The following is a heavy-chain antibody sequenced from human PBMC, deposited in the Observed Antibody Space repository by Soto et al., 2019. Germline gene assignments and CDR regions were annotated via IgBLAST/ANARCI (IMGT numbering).Heavy chain of an antibody. CDR2: IGGSGGST. V-gene: IGHV3-23*01. Sequence: EVQLLESGGGLVQPGGSLRLSCVASEFTFRSYVMSWVRQAPGKGLEWVAGIGGSGGSTYYADSVKGRFTISRDNSKNTLYLQVHTLRGEDTAVYYCAKGKISSGWLLDYWGQGTLVTVSS. D-gene: IGHD6-19*01. J-gene: IGHJ4*02. CDR1: EFTFRSYV. CDR3: AKGKISSGWLLDY.